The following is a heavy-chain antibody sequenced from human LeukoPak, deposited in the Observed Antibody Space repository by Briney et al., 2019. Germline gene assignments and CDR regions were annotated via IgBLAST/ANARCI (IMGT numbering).Heavy chain of an antibody. D-gene: IGHD3-9*01. CDR1: GFTFSNAW. CDR3: TTAYYDILTGYLDAFDI. V-gene: IGHV3-15*01. CDR2: IKSKTNGRTT. Sequence: PGGSLRLSCAASGFTFSNAWMSWVRQAPGKGLEWVGRIKSKTNGRTTDYAAPVKGRVTLSRSDSNNTMYLQMNSLKTEDTAVSYCTTAYYDILTGYLDAFDIWGQGTMVTVSS. J-gene: IGHJ3*02.